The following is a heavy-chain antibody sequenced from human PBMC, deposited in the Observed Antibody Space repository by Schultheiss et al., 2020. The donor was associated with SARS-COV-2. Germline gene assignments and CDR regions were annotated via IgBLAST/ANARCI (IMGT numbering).Heavy chain of an antibody. J-gene: IGHJ5*02. CDR1: GGSVSSGTYY. V-gene: IGHV4-30-4*01. D-gene: IGHD1-14*01. Sequence: SETLSLTCSVSGGSVSSGTYYWSWIRQPPGKGLEWIGYIYYSGSTYYNPSLKSRVTISVDTSKNQFSLKLSSVTAADTAVYYCARTGTNWFDPWGQGTLVTVSS. CDR2: IYYSGST. CDR3: ARTGTNWFDP.